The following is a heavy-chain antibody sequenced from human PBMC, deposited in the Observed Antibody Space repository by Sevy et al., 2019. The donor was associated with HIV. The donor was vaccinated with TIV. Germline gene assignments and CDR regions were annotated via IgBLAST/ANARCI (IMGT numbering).Heavy chain of an antibody. CDR1: GGSFSGYY. Sequence: SETLSLTCAVSGGSFSGYYWSWIRQPPGKGLEWIGEINPSGSTNYNPSLKSRVTILVDTSKNQLSLELSSVTAADTAVYYCARGDYYESSGYYYHYWGQGTLVTVSS. CDR3: ARGDYYESSGYYYHY. J-gene: IGHJ4*02. CDR2: INPSGST. V-gene: IGHV4-34*01. D-gene: IGHD3-22*01.